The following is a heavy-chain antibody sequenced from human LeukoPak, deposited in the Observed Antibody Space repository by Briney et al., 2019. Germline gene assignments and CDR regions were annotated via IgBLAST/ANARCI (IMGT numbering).Heavy chain of an antibody. V-gene: IGHV3-21*01. J-gene: IGHJ4*02. CDR1: GFTFRSYS. D-gene: IGHD3-10*01. CDR2: ISSISSYI. Sequence: GGSLRLSCADSGFTFRSYSMTWVRQAPGKGLEWVSSISSISSYIHYADSVKGRFTISRDNAKNSLYLQMNSLRAEDTAVYYCTRVGSGTYGGYFDYWGQGTLVTGSS. CDR3: TRVGSGTYGGYFDY.